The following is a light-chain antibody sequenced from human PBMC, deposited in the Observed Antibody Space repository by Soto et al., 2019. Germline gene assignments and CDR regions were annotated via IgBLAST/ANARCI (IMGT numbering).Light chain of an antibody. CDR3: SSYAGSYGEV. CDR2: EVS. Sequence: QSVLTQPPSASGSPGQSVTISCTGTSSDVGGYNYVSWYQQHPGKAPKLMIYEVSKRPSGVPDRVSDSKSGYTVSLTVSGIQDEDEADYYCSSYAGSYGEVFGTGTKLTVL. CDR1: SSDVGGYNY. J-gene: IGLJ1*01. V-gene: IGLV2-8*01.